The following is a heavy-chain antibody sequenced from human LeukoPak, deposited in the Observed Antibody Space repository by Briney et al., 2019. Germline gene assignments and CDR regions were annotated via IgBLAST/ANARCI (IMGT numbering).Heavy chain of an antibody. CDR2: LSCCGLN. V-gene: IGHV4-39*07. CDR3: VRMRGWEELSRVYSDN. CDR1: GDSHHQYDYY. J-gene: IGHJ4*02. D-gene: IGHD2/OR15-2a*01. Sequence: SETLSLTCTVSGDSHHQYDYYWGWIRQPPGKGLEWIGGLSCCGLNYYNPSLKSRVTISPDTSRNPFSLKLNSVTAADTAVYYCVRMRGWEELSRVYSDNWGQGTLVTVSS.